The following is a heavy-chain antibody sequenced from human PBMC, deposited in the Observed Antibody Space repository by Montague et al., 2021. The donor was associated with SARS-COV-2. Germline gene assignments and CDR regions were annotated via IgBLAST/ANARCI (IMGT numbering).Heavy chain of an antibody. CDR1: GGTIMRSGYY. D-gene: IGHD7-27*01. CDR2: IYYSGRS. J-gene: IGHJ4*02. CDR3: ESHETGDPAFGD. Sequence: SETLSLTCTVSGGTIMRSGYYWGWIRQAPGKGLEWIGSIYYSGRSMYTPSLKTRLSMSIDKSKNQFSLRLNSVTDADTSIYYCESHETGDPAFGDWGQGTLVTVSS. V-gene: IGHV4-39*01.